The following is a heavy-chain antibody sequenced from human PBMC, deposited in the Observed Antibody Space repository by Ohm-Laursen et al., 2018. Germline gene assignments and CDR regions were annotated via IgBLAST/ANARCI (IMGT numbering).Heavy chain of an antibody. J-gene: IGHJ4*02. CDR2: IYYRGST. Sequence: TLSLTCTFSGGSISLYYSNCIRQPPPKGLEGMGYIYYRGSTNYNPSLKSPVTMSVDTSKNQFSLKLRSVPAADTAVYYCAAASSGWSGRVYWGQGTLVTVSS. D-gene: IGHD6-19*01. V-gene: IGHV4-59*12. CDR3: AAASSGWSGRVY. CDR1: GGSISLYY.